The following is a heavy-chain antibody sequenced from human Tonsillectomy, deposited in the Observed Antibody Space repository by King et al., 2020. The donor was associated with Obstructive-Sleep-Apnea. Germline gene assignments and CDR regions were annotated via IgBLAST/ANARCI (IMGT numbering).Heavy chain of an antibody. CDR2: ISGSGGST. Sequence: VQLVESGGGLVQPGGSLRLSCAASGFTFSSYAMSWVRQAPGKGLEWVSAISGSGGSTYYADSVKGRFTISRDNSKNTLYLQMNSLRAEDTAVYYCAKDRGIVATIQVWFDPWGQGTLVTVSS. V-gene: IGHV3-23*04. J-gene: IGHJ5*02. CDR1: GFTFSSYA. CDR3: AKDRGIVATIQVWFDP. D-gene: IGHD5-12*01.